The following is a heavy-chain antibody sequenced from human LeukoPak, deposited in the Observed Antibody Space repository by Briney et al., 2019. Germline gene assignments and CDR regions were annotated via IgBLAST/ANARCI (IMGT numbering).Heavy chain of an antibody. CDR2: VYHSGRT. J-gene: IGHJ5*02. D-gene: IGHD1-26*01. V-gene: IGHV4-4*02. CDR1: GDSVTSSNW. Sequence: PSGTLSLTCDVSGDSVTSSNWWSWVRQPPGQGLEWIGEVYHSGRTNYNPSLKSRVTISADSSKNQFSLKLSSVTAADTAVYHCAKNGQSGFSFDPWGQGTLVTVSS. CDR3: AKNGQSGFSFDP.